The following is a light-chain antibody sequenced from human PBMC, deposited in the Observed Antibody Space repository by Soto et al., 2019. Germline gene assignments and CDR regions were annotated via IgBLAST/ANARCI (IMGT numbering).Light chain of an antibody. Sequence: AIRMTQSPSSFSASTGDRVTITCRASQGISTYLAWYQQKPGKAPKLLLYAASTLQSGVPSKFSGSGSGTDFTLTISGLQSEDFATYYCQQYYSYPYTFGQGTKLEIK. CDR3: QQYYSYPYT. CDR1: QGISTY. CDR2: AAS. J-gene: IGKJ2*01. V-gene: IGKV1-8*01.